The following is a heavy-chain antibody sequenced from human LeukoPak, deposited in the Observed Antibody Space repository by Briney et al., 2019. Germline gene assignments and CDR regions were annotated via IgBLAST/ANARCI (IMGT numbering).Heavy chain of an antibody. V-gene: IGHV4-61*02. D-gene: IGHD4-23*01. CDR2: IYTSGST. Sequence: PSETLSLTCTVSGGSISSGSYYWSWIRQPAGKGLEWIGRIYTSGSTNYNPSLKSRVTISVDTSKNQFSLKLSSVTAADTAVYYCARGDYGGNSYSFDYWGQGTLVTVSS. CDR1: GGSISSGSYY. CDR3: ARGDYGGNSYSFDY. J-gene: IGHJ4*02.